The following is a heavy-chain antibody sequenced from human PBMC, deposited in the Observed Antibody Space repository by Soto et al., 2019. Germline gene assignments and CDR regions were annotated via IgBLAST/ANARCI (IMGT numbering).Heavy chain of an antibody. D-gene: IGHD1-26*01. V-gene: IGHV3-7*04. CDR2: IKQDGSEK. J-gene: IGHJ4*02. Sequence: EVQLVESGGGLVQPGGSLRLSCAASGFTFSSYWMSWVRQAPGKGLEWVANIKQDGSEKYYVDSVKGRFTISRDNAKNSLYLQMNSLRAEDTAVYYCARSGSYESADYFDYWGQGTLVTVSS. CDR3: ARSGSYESADYFDY. CDR1: GFTFSSYW.